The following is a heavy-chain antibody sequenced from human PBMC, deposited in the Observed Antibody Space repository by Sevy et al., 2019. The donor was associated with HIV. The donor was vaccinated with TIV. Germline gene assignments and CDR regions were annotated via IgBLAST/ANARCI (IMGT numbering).Heavy chain of an antibody. J-gene: IGHJ6*03. Sequence: GGSLRLSCAASGFTFSDYYMSWIRQAPGKGLEWVSYIKSSSSYTNYADSVKGRFTISRDNAKNSLYLKMNSLRAEDTAVYYCATTTVPFNYYYYYYMDVWGKGTTVTVSS. CDR1: GFTFSDYY. V-gene: IGHV3-11*06. D-gene: IGHD4-4*01. CDR2: IKSSSSYT. CDR3: ATTTVPFNYYYYYYMDV.